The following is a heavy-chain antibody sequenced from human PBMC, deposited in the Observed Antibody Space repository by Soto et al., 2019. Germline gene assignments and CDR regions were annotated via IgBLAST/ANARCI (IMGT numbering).Heavy chain of an antibody. D-gene: IGHD3-3*01. J-gene: IGHJ3*02. CDR1: GYTFTSYD. V-gene: IGHV1-8*01. Sequence: ASVKVSCKASGYTFTSYDINWVRQATGQGLEWMGWMNPNSGNTGYAQKFQGRVTMTRNTSISTAYMELSSLRSEDTAVYYCARAVSITIFGVVSDAFDIWGQGTMVTVSS. CDR2: MNPNSGNT. CDR3: ARAVSITIFGVVSDAFDI.